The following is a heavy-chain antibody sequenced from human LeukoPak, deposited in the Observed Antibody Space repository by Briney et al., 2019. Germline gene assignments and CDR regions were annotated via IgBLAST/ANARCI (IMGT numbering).Heavy chain of an antibody. J-gene: IGHJ4*02. V-gene: IGHV3-66*01. CDR2: TYVGGNT. Sequence: SGGSLRLACAASGFTISNTYISWVRQAPGKGPEWVSVTYVGGNTDSADFVKDRFTISTDDSKSTLYLHMNNLKAEDTAVYYCARDLNVWGQGTLVTVSS. CDR3: ARDLNV. CDR1: GFTISNTY.